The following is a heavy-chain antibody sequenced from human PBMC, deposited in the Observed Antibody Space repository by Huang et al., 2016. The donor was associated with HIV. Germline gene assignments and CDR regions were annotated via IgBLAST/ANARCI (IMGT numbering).Heavy chain of an antibody. CDR3: ATVYRRFRNHDSGDYYFDY. D-gene: IGHD3-22*01. J-gene: IGHJ4*02. V-gene: IGHV1-24*01. CDR1: GYTLTELS. Sequence: QVQLVQSGAEVKKPGASVKVSCKVSGYTLTELSMHWVRQARGKGLEWMGGFDPEDGETNDAQKFRGRVTLPEDTATDTAYMELSGLGSEDTAVYYGATVYRRFRNHDSGDYYFDYWDQGTLVTVSS. CDR2: FDPEDGET.